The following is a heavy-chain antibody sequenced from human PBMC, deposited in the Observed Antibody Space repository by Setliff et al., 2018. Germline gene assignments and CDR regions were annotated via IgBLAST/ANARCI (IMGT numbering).Heavy chain of an antibody. J-gene: IGHJ4*02. CDR1: GGSISSYY. Sequence: PSETLSLTCTVSGGSISSYYWSWIRQPPGKRLEWIGYTYCSGSTNYNPSLESRVTISVDTSKNQFSLRLNSATAADTAVYYCARLRGAFDYWGQGTLVTVSS. V-gene: IGHV4-59*01. CDR2: TYCSGST. D-gene: IGHD3-16*01. CDR3: ARLRGAFDY.